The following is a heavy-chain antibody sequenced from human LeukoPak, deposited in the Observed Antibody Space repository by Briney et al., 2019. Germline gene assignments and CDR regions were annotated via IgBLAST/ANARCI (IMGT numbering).Heavy chain of an antibody. CDR2: INHSGST. V-gene: IGHV4-34*01. CDR1: GGSFSGYY. CDR3: ARGGVGYYYDSSGYRAGYFQH. D-gene: IGHD3-22*01. Sequence: SETVSFTCAVYGGSFSGYYWSWIRQPPGKGLEWIGEINHSGSTNYNPSLKSRVTISVDTSKNQFSLKLSSVTAADTAVYYCARGGVGYYYDSSGYRAGYFQHWGQGTLVTVSS. J-gene: IGHJ1*01.